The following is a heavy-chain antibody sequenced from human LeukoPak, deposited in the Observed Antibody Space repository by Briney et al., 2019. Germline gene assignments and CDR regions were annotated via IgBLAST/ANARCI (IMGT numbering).Heavy chain of an antibody. J-gene: IGHJ4*02. CDR1: GFTFSNYW. V-gene: IGHV3-74*01. Sequence: GKSLRLSCAASGFTFSNYWMHWIRQVPEKGLAWVSHIKYDGSATNYADSVKGRFTISRDNAKNTLYLQMNSLRAEDTALYYCVSGSLQSGYNFDYWGQGTLVTVSS. CDR2: IKYDGSAT. D-gene: IGHD3-3*01. CDR3: VSGSLQSGYNFDY.